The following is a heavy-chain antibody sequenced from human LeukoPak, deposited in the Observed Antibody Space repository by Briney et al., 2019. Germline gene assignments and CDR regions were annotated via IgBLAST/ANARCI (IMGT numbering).Heavy chain of an antibody. Sequence: SQTLSLTCTVSGGSISSGGYYWSWIRQHPGKGLEWIGYIYYSGSTYYNPSLKSRVTMSVDTSKNQFSLKLSSVTAADTAVCYCARGGRDGYNFWGYWGQGTLVTVSS. CDR2: IYYSGST. CDR3: ARGGRDGYNFWGY. J-gene: IGHJ4*02. D-gene: IGHD5-12*01. V-gene: IGHV4-31*03. CDR1: GGSISSGGYY.